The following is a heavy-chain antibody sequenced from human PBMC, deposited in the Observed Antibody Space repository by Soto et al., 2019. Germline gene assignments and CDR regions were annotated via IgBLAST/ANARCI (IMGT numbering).Heavy chain of an antibody. CDR2: IYYSGST. CDR1: GGSISSYY. D-gene: IGHD3-16*01. CDR3: ARHGLTAYMVYYFDF. V-gene: IGHV4-59*08. J-gene: IGHJ4*02. Sequence: PSETLSLTCTVSGGSISSYYWSWIRQPPGKGLEWIGYIYYSGSTYYNPSLKSRVTISVDTSKNQFSLTLTSVTAADTAVYYCARHGLTAYMVYYFDFWGQGTLVTVSS.